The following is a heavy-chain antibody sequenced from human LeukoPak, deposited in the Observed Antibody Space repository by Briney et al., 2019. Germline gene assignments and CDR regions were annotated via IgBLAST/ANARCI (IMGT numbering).Heavy chain of an antibody. D-gene: IGHD4-11*01. V-gene: IGHV3-11*01. CDR1: GFTFSDYY. CDR2: ISSSGSTI. CDR3: ARRTTVTSGAFDI. J-gene: IGHJ3*02. Sequence: PGGSLRLSCAASGFTFSDYYMSWIRQAPGEGLEWVSYISSSGSTIYYADSVKGRFTISGDNDKNSLYLQMNSLRAEDTAVYYCARRTTVTSGAFDIWGQGTMVTVSS.